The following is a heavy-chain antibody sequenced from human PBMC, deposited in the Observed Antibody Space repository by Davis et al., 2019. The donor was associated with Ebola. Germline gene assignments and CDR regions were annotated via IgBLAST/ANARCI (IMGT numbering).Heavy chain of an antibody. J-gene: IGHJ3*02. CDR2: IYYTGNT. CDR1: GGSISSNGYY. Sequence: PSETLSLTCIVSGGSISSNGYYWGWIRQPPGKGLEWIGSIYYTGNTYYDPSLKSRVTISVDTSKNQFSLKLSSVTAADTAVYYCARHVIFSNDLLVLVDTPLHAFDIWGQGTMVIISS. CDR3: ARHVIFSNDLLVLVDTPLHAFDI. D-gene: IGHD2-15*01. V-gene: IGHV4-39*01.